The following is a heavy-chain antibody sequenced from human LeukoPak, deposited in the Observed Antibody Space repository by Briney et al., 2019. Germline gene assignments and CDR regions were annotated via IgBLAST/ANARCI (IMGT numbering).Heavy chain of an antibody. CDR1: GXXXTXXG. D-gene: IGHD5-18*01. V-gene: IGHV1-18*01. Sequence: GXXXTXXGIXWVRQAPGQGLEGMGWISAYNGNTNYAQKLQGRVTMTTDTXXSTAYMELRRLRYDDTAVYYCERVRDTAPDYWGQGTLVTVSS. J-gene: IGHJ4*02. CDR2: ISAYNGNT. CDR3: ERVRDTAPDY.